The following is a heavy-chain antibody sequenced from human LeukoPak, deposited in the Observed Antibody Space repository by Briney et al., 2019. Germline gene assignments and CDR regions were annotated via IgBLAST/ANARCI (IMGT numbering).Heavy chain of an antibody. CDR1: GFTFSSYS. CDR3: ARDPTYGGNLTFDY. Sequence: GGSLRLSCAASGFTFSSYSMNWVRQAPGKGLEWVSSISSSSSYIYYADSVKGRFTISGDNAKNSLYLQMNSLRAEDMAVYYCARDPTYGGNLTFDYWGQGTLVTVSS. J-gene: IGHJ4*02. CDR2: ISSSSSYI. V-gene: IGHV3-21*01. D-gene: IGHD4/OR15-4a*01.